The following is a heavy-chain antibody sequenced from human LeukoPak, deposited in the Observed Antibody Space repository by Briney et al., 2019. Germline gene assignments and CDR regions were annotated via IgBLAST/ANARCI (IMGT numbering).Heavy chain of an antibody. CDR1: GGSFSGYY. Sequence: PSETLSLTCAVYGGSFSGYYWSWIRQPPGKGLEWIGEINHSGSTNYNPSLKSRATISVDTSKNQFSLKLSSVTAADTAVYYCARVVAIAAAGTDYFDYWGQGTLVTVSS. V-gene: IGHV4-34*01. CDR2: INHSGST. J-gene: IGHJ4*02. D-gene: IGHD6-13*01. CDR3: ARVVAIAAAGTDYFDY.